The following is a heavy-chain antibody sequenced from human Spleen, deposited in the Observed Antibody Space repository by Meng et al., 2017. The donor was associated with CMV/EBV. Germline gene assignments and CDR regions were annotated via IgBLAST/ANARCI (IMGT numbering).Heavy chain of an antibody. V-gene: IGHV3-30-3*01. Sequence: GGSLRLSCAASGFTFSSYAMHWVRQAPGKGLEWVAVISYDGSNKYYADSVKGRFTISRDNSKNTLYLQMNSLRAEDTAVYYCARGVQNQWEQLFWGQGTLVTVSS. CDR2: ISYDGSNK. CDR1: GFTFSSYA. J-gene: IGHJ4*02. CDR3: ARGVQNQWEQLF. D-gene: IGHD1-26*01.